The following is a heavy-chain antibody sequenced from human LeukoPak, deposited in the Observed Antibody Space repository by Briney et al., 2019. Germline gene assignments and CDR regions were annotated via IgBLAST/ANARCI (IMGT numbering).Heavy chain of an antibody. CDR3: ARDYYYGSGSYGGFDP. J-gene: IGHJ5*02. V-gene: IGHV4-34*01. D-gene: IGHD3-10*01. CDR2: INHSGST. CDR1: GGSFSGYY. Sequence: NSSETLSLTCAVYGGSFSGYYWSWIRQPPGKGLEWIGEINHSGSTNYNPSLKSRVTILVDTSKNQFSLQLNSVTPEDTAVYYCARDYYYGSGSYGGFDPWGQGTLVTVSS.